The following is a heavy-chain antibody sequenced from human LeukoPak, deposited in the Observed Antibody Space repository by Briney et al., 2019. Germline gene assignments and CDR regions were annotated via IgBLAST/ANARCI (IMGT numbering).Heavy chain of an antibody. CDR1: GYSISSGYY. CDR3: TVVAAAGTFDY. CDR2: IYYSGST. V-gene: IGHV4-38-2*02. Sequence: SETLSLTCTVSGYSISSGYYWGWIRQPPGKGLEWIGSIYYSGSTYYNPSLKSRVTISVDTSKNQFSLKLSSVTAADTAVYYCTVVAAAGTFDYWGQGTLVTVSS. J-gene: IGHJ4*02. D-gene: IGHD6-13*01.